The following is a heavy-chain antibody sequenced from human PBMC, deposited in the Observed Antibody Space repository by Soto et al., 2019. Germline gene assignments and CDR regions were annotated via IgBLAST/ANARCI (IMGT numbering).Heavy chain of an antibody. CDR3: AREITGYGSLTYFDY. Sequence: EVQLVESGGGLVKPGGSLRLSCAASGFTFSTYTMNWVRQAPGKGLDGVSSISSSSSYTYYADSVKGRFTISRDNAKNSLYLQMNSLRAEDTAVYYCAREITGYGSLTYFDYWGQGTLVTVSS. D-gene: IGHD3-10*01. CDR1: GFTFSTYT. V-gene: IGHV3-21*01. J-gene: IGHJ4*02. CDR2: ISSSSSYT.